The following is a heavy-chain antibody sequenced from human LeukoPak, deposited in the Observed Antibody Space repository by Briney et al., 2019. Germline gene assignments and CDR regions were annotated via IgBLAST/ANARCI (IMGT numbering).Heavy chain of an antibody. CDR2: ISGSGVST. D-gene: IGHD6-13*01. CDR3: AKDRVTAGTNWFDP. Sequence: GGSLRLSCAASGFTFSSYGMNWVRQAPGKGLEWVSVISGSGVSTYYADSVKGRFTISRDNSKNTLYLQMNSLRAEDTAVYYCAKDRVTAGTNWFDPWGQGTLVTVSS. CDR1: GFTFSSYG. V-gene: IGHV3-23*01. J-gene: IGHJ5*02.